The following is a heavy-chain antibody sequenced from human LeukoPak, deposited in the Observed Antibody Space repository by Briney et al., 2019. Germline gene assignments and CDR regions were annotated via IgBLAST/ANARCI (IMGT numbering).Heavy chain of an antibody. Sequence: GGSLRLSCAASGFTFSSYGMHWVRQAPGKGLEWVAFIRYDGSNKYYADSVKGRFTISRDNSKNTLYLQMNSLRAEDTAVYYCAKDASSRLDWLLRTQDYFDYWGQGTLVTVSS. CDR1: GFTFSSYG. CDR2: IRYDGSNK. CDR3: AKDASSRLDWLLRTQDYFDY. D-gene: IGHD3/OR15-3a*01. V-gene: IGHV3-30*02. J-gene: IGHJ4*02.